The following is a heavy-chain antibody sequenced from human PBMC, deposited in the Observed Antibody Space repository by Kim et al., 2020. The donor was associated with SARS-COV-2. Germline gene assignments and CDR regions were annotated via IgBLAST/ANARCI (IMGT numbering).Heavy chain of an antibody. V-gene: IGHV1-2*02. J-gene: IGHJ4*02. CDR3: ARDRRYFDY. Sequence: GCTNYAQKFQGRVTMTRDTSISTAYMELSRLRSDDTAVYYCARDRRYFDYWGQGTLVTVSS. CDR2: GCT.